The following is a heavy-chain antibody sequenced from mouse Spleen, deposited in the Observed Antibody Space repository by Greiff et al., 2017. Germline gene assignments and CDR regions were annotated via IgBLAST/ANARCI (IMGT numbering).Heavy chain of an antibody. D-gene: IGHD2-5*01. CDR3: ARSDYSNYVDYAMDY. V-gene: IGHV1-64*01. Sequence: QVQLQQPGAELVKPGASVKLSCKASGYTFTSYWMHWVKQRPGQGLEWIGMIHPTSGSTNYNEKFKSKATLTVDKSSSTAYMQLSSLTSEDSAVYDGARSDYSNYVDYAMDYWGQGTSVTVSS. CDR1: GYTFTSYW. J-gene: IGHJ4*01. CDR2: IHPTSGST.